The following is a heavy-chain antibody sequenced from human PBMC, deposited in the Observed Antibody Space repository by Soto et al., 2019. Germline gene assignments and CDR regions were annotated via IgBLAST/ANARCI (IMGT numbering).Heavy chain of an antibody. CDR1: GYTFTSYY. Sequence: ASVKVSCKASGYTFTSYYMHWVRQAPGQGLEWMGIINPSGGSTSYAQKFQGRVTMTRDTSTSTVYMELSSLRSEDTAVYYCARVGELFYYYYGMDVWGQGTTVTVSS. CDR2: INPSGGST. V-gene: IGHV1-46*01. J-gene: IGHJ6*02. D-gene: IGHD3-10*01. CDR3: ARVGELFYYYYGMDV.